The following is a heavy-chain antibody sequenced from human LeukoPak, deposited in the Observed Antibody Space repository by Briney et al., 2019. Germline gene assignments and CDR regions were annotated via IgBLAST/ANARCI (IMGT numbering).Heavy chain of an antibody. V-gene: IGHV3-53*01. D-gene: IGHD6-13*01. Sequence: PGGSLRLSCSASGXTVSSNYRSWVRQAPGEGLEWGSVIYSGGDTFYADSVKGRFTISRDISTNTLFLQMNSLRAEDTAVYYCARDSGQQQVGGGFDYWGQGTLVTVSS. J-gene: IGHJ4*02. CDR3: ARDSGQQQVGGGFDY. CDR2: IYSGGDT. CDR1: GXTVSSNY.